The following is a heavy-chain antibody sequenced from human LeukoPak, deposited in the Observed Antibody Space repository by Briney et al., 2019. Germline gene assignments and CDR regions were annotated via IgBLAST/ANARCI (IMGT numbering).Heavy chain of an antibody. CDR3: ATEMATISAFDI. Sequence: SETLSLTCTVSGGPISSSSYYWGWIRQPPGKGLEWIGSIYYSGSTYYNPSLKSRVTISVDTSKNQFSLKLSSVTAADTAVYYCATEMATISAFDIWGQGTMVTVSS. CDR1: GGPISSSSYY. CDR2: IYYSGST. V-gene: IGHV4-39*02. D-gene: IGHD5-24*01. J-gene: IGHJ3*02.